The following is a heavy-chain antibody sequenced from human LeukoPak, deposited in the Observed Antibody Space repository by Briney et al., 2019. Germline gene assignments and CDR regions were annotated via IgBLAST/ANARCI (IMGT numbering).Heavy chain of an antibody. CDR3: ARGALDYGDYPSPAFDI. D-gene: IGHD4-17*01. Sequence: GGSLRLSCAASGFTFSSYEMNWVRQAPGKGLEWVSYISSSGSIIYYADSVKGRLTISRDNAKNSLYLQMNSLRAEDTAVYYCARGALDYGDYPSPAFDIWGQGTMVTVSS. CDR1: GFTFSSYE. V-gene: IGHV3-48*03. CDR2: ISSSGSII. J-gene: IGHJ3*02.